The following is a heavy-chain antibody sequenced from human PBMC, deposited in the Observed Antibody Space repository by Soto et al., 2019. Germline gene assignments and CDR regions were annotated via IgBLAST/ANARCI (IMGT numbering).Heavy chain of an antibody. CDR1: GGSFSDYY. CDR2: IYHSGST. Sequence: SETLSLTCVVYGGSFSDYYWSWIRQPPGKGLEWIGEIYHSGSTNYNPSLKSRVTTSVDTSKKQFSLKLTSVTAADTAVYYCARGLKYCSGGTCPHTEYFQHWGQGTLVTVSS. V-gene: IGHV4-34*01. D-gene: IGHD2-15*01. CDR3: ARGLKYCSGGTCPHTEYFQH. J-gene: IGHJ1*01.